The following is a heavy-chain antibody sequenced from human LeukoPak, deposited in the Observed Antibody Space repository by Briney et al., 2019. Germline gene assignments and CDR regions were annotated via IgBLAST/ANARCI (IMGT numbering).Heavy chain of an antibody. CDR3: ARGRDDYDHNYYYYGMDV. Sequence: SVKVSCKASGGTFSSYAISWVRQAPGQGLEWMGRLIPILGTANYAQKFQGRVTITADKSTSTAYMELSSLRSEDTAVYYCARGRDDYDHNYYYYGMDVWGQGTTVTVSS. J-gene: IGHJ6*02. CDR1: GGTFSSYA. D-gene: IGHD5-24*01. V-gene: IGHV1-69*04. CDR2: LIPILGTA.